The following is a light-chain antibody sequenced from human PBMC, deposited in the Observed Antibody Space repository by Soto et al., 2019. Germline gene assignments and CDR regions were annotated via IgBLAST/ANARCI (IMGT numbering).Light chain of an antibody. Sequence: QSALTQPASVSGSPGQSITISCTGTSSDVGGYNYVSWYQQHPGKAPKLMIYEVSNRASGVTNRFSGSKSGNTASLTISGLQAGHGADYFCSTYTSSSTRGFGGGTQVTV. V-gene: IGLV2-14*01. CDR2: EVS. J-gene: IGLJ3*02. CDR1: SSDVGGYNY. CDR3: STYTSSSTRG.